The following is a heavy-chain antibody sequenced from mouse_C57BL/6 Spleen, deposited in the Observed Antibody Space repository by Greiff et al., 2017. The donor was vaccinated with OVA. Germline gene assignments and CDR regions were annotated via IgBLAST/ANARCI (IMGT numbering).Heavy chain of an antibody. D-gene: IGHD2-2*01. Sequence: QVQLQQPGAELVKPGASVKVSCKASGYTFTSYWMHWVKQRPGQGLEWIGRIHPSDSDTNYNQKFKGKATFTVDKSSSTAYMQLSSLTSEDSAVNYCAILYYGYDFFDYWGQGTTLTVSS. J-gene: IGHJ2*01. V-gene: IGHV1-74*01. CDR1: GYTFTSYW. CDR2: IHPSDSDT. CDR3: AILYYGYDFFDY.